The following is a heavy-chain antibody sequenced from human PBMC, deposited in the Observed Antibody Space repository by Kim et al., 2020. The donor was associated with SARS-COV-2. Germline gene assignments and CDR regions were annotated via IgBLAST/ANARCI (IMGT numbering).Heavy chain of an antibody. CDR2: ISYDGSNK. D-gene: IGHD6-6*01. Sequence: GGSLRLSCAASGFTFSSYAMHWVRQAPGKGLEWVAVISYDGSNKYYADSVKGRFTISRDNPKNTLYLQMNSLRAGDTAVYYCARAIRIAARKQDYWGQGTLVTVSS. CDR3: ARAIRIAARKQDY. V-gene: IGHV3-30*04. CDR1: GFTFSSYA. J-gene: IGHJ4*02.